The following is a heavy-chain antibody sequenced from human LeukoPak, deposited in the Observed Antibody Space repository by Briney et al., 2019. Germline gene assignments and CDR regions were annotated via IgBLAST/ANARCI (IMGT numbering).Heavy chain of an antibody. Sequence: PSETLSLTCTVSGGSISSYYWSWIRQTPGKGLEWIGEINHSGSANYNPSLKSRVTISVDTSKNQFSLKLSSVTAADTAVYYCARGPHYYDSSGDDAFDIWGQGTMVTVSS. D-gene: IGHD3-22*01. J-gene: IGHJ3*02. CDR3: ARGPHYYDSSGDDAFDI. CDR2: INHSGSA. V-gene: IGHV4-34*01. CDR1: GGSISSYY.